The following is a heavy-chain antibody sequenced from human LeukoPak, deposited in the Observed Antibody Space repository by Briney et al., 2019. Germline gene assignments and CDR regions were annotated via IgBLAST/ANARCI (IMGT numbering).Heavy chain of an antibody. CDR2: IKQDGSEK. CDR1: GFTFSSYW. V-gene: IGHV3-7*01. Sequence: PGGSLRLSCAASGFTFSSYWMSWVRQAPGKGLEWVANIKQDGSEKYYVDSVKGRFTISRDNAKNSLYLQMNSLRAEDTAVYYCARDRKQWLVNYWFDPWGQGTLVTVSS. CDR3: ARDRKQWLVNYWFDP. J-gene: IGHJ5*02. D-gene: IGHD6-19*01.